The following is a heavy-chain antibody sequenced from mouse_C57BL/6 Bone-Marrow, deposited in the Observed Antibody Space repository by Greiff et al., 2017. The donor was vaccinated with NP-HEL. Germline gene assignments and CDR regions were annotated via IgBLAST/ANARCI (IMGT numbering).Heavy chain of an antibody. V-gene: IGHV5-9-1*02. CDR2: ISSGGDYI. J-gene: IGHJ1*03. D-gene: IGHD1-1*01. CDR3: TRDALYYYGRYFDV. CDR1: GFTFSSYA. Sequence: EVKLVESGEGLVKPGGSLKLSCAASGFTFSSYAMSWVRQTPEKRLERVAYISSGGDYIYYADTVKGRFTISRDNARNTLYLQMSSLKSEDTAMYYCTRDALYYYGRYFDVWGTGTTVTVSS.